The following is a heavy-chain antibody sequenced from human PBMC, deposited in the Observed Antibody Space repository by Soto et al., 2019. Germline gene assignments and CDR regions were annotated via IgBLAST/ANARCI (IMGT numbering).Heavy chain of an antibody. Sequence: EVQLLESGGGLVQPGGSLRLSCAASGFTFSSYAMTWVRQAPGKGLEWVSAITDSGGSTYYADSVKGRFTSSRDNSKSTPLQQTNTMRAEDTDVYYSAHGDTVAAGTVDYWGQGTLETVSS. J-gene: IGHJ4*02. CDR2: ITDSGGST. CDR1: GFTFSSYA. D-gene: IGHD6-13*01. CDR3: AHGDTVAAGTVDY. V-gene: IGHV3-23*01.